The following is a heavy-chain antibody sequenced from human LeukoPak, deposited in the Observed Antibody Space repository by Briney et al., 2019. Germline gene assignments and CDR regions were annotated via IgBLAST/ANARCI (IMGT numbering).Heavy chain of an antibody. CDR3: ARGYNDYDFWSGYYPTYNWFDP. CDR1: GGSLSGYY. V-gene: IGHV4-34*01. Sequence: PSETLSLTCAVYGGSLSGYYWSWIRQPPGKGLEWIGEINHSGSTNYNPSLKSRVTISVDTSKSQFSLKLSSVTAADTAVYYCARGYNDYDFWSGYYPTYNWFDPWGQGTLVTVSS. J-gene: IGHJ5*02. D-gene: IGHD3-3*01. CDR2: INHSGST.